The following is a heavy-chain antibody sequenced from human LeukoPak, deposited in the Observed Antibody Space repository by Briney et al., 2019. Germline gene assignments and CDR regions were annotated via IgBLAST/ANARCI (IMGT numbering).Heavy chain of an antibody. Sequence: GGSLRLSCAASGFAFSSYAMSWVRQAPGQGLEWVSTISGNSGSTYYADSVKGRFTISRDNSKNTLYLQMKSLRAESTAIYYAAKILGYCSGGSCPYAFDIWGQGTMVTVSS. CDR1: GFAFSSYA. J-gene: IGHJ3*02. D-gene: IGHD2-15*01. V-gene: IGHV3-23*01. CDR3: AKILGYCSGGSCPYAFDI. CDR2: ISGNSGST.